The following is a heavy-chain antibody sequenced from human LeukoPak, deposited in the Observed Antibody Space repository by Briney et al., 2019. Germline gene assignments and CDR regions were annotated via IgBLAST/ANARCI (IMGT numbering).Heavy chain of an antibody. Sequence: SSETLSLTCAVYGGSFSGYYWSWIRQPPGKGLEWIGEINHSGSTNYNPSLESRVTISVDTSKNQFSLKLSSATAADTAVYYCARGIQGISYWGHGTLVTVSS. J-gene: IGHJ4*01. D-gene: IGHD6-13*01. CDR2: INHSGST. CDR3: ARGIQGISY. CDR1: GGSFSGYY. V-gene: IGHV4-34*01.